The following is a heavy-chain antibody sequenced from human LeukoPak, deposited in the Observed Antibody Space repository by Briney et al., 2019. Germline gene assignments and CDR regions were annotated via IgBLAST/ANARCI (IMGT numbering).Heavy chain of an antibody. CDR1: GFSFSAYW. J-gene: IGHJ4*02. Sequence: GESLRLSCAASGFSFSAYWMSWVRQAPGKGLEWVANIKVDGTEKYYVDSVKGRFTISRDNAKNSLSLQMNSLRAEDTAVYYCARRSPNYYFDYWGQGTPVTVSS. CDR3: ARRSPNYYFDY. CDR2: IKVDGTEK. V-gene: IGHV3-7*02.